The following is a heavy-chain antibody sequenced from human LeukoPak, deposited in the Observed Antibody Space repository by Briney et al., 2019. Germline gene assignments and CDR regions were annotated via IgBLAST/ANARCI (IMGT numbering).Heavy chain of an antibody. CDR2: ISISGSTI. V-gene: IGHV3-11*01. CDR1: GFTFSDYY. CDR3: ARDTPISPYYYYYYGMDV. J-gene: IGHJ6*02. D-gene: IGHD2-2*02. Sequence: PGGSLRLSCAASGFTFSDYYISWIRQAPGKGLEWVSYISISGSTIYYADSVKGRFTISRDNAKNSLYLQMNSLRAEDTAVYYCARDTPISPYYYYYYGMDVWGQGTTVTVSS.